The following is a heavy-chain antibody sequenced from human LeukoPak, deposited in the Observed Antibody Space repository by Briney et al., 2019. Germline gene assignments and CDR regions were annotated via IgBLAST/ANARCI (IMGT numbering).Heavy chain of an antibody. CDR2: INAGNGNT. V-gene: IGHV1-3*01. Sequence: ASVKVSCKASGYTCTSYAMHWVRQAPGQRLEWMGWINAGNGNTKYSQKFQGRVTITRDTSASTAYMELSSLRSEDTAVYYCARDRLRFLEWLTDAFDIWGQGTMVTVSS. D-gene: IGHD3-3*01. J-gene: IGHJ3*02. CDR1: GYTCTSYA. CDR3: ARDRLRFLEWLTDAFDI.